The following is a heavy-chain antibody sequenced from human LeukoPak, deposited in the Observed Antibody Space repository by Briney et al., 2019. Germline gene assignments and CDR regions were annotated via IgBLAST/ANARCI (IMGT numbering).Heavy chain of an antibody. CDR2: ISSSSTI. D-gene: IGHD2-2*01. V-gene: IGHV3-48*01. J-gene: IGHJ3*02. Sequence: GGSLRLSCAASGFTFSSYSMNWVRQAPGKGLEWVSYISSSSTIYYADSVKGRFTISRDDAKNSLYLQMNSLRAEDTAVYYCARKSTRGDAFDIWGQGTMVTVSS. CDR1: GFTFSSYS. CDR3: ARKSTRGDAFDI.